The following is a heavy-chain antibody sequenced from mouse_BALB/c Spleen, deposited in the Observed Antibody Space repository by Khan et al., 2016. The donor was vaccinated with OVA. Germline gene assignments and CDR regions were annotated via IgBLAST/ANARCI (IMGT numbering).Heavy chain of an antibody. D-gene: IGHD2-1*01. V-gene: IGHV5-17*02. J-gene: IGHJ4*01. Sequence: EVELVESGGGLVQPGGSRKLSCAASGFSFSSFGMHWVRQAPEKGLEWVAYISSGSSTVYYADTVKGRFTIPRDNPKNTLLLQMTNLRSEDTAMYYCFRYYGKDDAMDYWGQGTSVTVSS. CDR1: GFSFSSFG. CDR2: ISSGSSTV. CDR3: FRYYGKDDAMDY.